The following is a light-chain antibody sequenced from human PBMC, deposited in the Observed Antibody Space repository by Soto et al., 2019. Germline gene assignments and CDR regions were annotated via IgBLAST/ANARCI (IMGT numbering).Light chain of an antibody. CDR2: YDS. V-gene: IGLV3-21*04. Sequence: SYELTLPPSVSVAPGKTARITCGGNNIGSKSVHWYQQKPGQAPVLVIYYDSDRPSGIPERFSGSNSGNTATLTISRVEAGDEADYYCQVWDSSSDHPGVFGGGTKLTVL. J-gene: IGLJ2*01. CDR3: QVWDSSSDHPGV. CDR1: NIGSKS.